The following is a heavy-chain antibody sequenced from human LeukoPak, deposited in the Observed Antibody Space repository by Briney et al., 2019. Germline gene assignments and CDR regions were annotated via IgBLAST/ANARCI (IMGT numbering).Heavy chain of an antibody. D-gene: IGHD3-22*01. J-gene: IGHJ3*01. V-gene: IGHV3-66*01. CDR3: ARAVHYYDSLGAAFDL. CDR2: IYSGGST. Sequence: GGSPRLSCAASGFTVSSNYMSWVRQAPGKGLEWVSVIYSGGSTYYADSVKGRFTISRDNSKNTLYLQMNSLRAEDTAVYYCARAVHYYDSLGAAFDLWGQGTMVTVSS. CDR1: GFTVSSNY.